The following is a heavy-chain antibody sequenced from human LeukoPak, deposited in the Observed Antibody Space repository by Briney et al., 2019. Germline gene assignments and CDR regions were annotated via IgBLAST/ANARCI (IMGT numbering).Heavy chain of an antibody. V-gene: IGHV3-21*01. J-gene: IGHJ6*03. D-gene: IGHD4-17*01. Sequence: GGSLRLSCAASGFTFSSYSMNWVRRAPGKGLEWVSSIISSSSYIYYADSVKGRFTISRDNAKNSLYLQMNSLRAEDTAVYYCARDGNDYGDPRYYYMDVWGKGTTVTVSS. CDR1: GFTFSSYS. CDR3: ARDGNDYGDPRYYYMDV. CDR2: IISSSSYI.